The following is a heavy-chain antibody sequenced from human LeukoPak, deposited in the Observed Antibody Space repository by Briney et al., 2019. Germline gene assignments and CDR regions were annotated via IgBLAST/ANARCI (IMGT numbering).Heavy chain of an antibody. CDR3: VKPGITIFSMDV. V-gene: IGHV3-64D*06. Sequence: GGSLRLSCSASGFTFSSYAMHWVRQAPGKGLEYVSAISSNGGSTYYADSVKGRFTISRDNSKNTLYLQMSSLRAEDTAMYYCVKPGITIFSMDVWGKGTTVTVSS. J-gene: IGHJ6*03. D-gene: IGHD3-9*01. CDR2: ISSNGGST. CDR1: GFTFSSYA.